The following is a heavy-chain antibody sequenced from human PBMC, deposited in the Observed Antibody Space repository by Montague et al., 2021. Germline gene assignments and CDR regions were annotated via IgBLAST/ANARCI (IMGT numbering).Heavy chain of an antibody. J-gene: IGHJ5*02. Sequence: SETLPLTCTVSGGSTSSTSYYWGWIRQPPGKELEFIGVIYYNGSTYHNPSLKSRVTVSIDTSKNQFSLKLISVTAADTAVYFCARSLYCKGGSCYSGFDPWGQGTLVSVSS. V-gene: IGHV4-39*01. CDR1: GGSTSSTSYY. CDR3: ARSLYCKGGSCYSGFDP. CDR2: IYYNGST. D-gene: IGHD2-15*01.